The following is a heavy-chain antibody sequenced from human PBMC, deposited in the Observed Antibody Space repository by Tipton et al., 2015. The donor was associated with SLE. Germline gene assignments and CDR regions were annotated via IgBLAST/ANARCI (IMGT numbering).Heavy chain of an antibody. CDR3: AKRDYGDPGVDY. V-gene: IGHV4-34*01. J-gene: IGHJ4*02. D-gene: IGHD4-17*01. CDR2: INHSGST. CDR1: GESFSGYY. Sequence: TLSLTCAVYGESFSGYYWSWIRQPPGKGLEWIGEINHSGSTNYSPSLKSRVTISVDTSKNQFSLKLSSVTAADTAVYYCAKRDYGDPGVDYWGQGTLVTVSS.